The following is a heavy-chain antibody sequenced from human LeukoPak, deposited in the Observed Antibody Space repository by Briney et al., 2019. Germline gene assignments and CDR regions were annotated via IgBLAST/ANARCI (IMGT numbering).Heavy chain of an antibody. J-gene: IGHJ6*02. V-gene: IGHV3-23*01. CDR1: GFTFSSYA. CDR2: ISGSGGST. D-gene: IGHD2-2*01. Sequence: GGSLRLSCAASGFTFSSYAMSWVRQAPGKGLEWVSAISGSGGSTNYADSVKGRFTISRDNSKNTLDLQINSLRAEDTAIYYCAKSQLPYYYYGMDVWGQGTTVTVSS. CDR3: AKSQLPYYYYGMDV.